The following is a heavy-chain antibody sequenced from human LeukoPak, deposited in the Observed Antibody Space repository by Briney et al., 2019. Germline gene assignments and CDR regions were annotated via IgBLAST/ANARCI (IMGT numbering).Heavy chain of an antibody. Sequence: GGSLRLSCTASGFTSNNYAMSWVRQAPRKGLAWVAGIFGSGGSAHYADSVKGRFTISRDNSKNTVYLQMDSLRGEDTAVYYCTKTTTGYSSGQYPGWPADHWGQGALVTVSS. D-gene: IGHD3-22*01. CDR1: GFTSNNYA. J-gene: IGHJ4*02. V-gene: IGHV3-23*01. CDR3: TKTTTGYSSGQYPGWPADH. CDR2: IFGSGGSA.